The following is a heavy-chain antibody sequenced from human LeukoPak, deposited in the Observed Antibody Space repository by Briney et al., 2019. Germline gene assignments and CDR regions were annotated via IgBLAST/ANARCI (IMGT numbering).Heavy chain of an antibody. D-gene: IGHD1-1*01. CDR2: IKNDGKIT. J-gene: IGHJ4*02. CDR3: AKDLTGNADY. Sequence: PGGSLRLSCAASEFTFNNYWMHWVRQAPGKGLVWVSRIKNDGKITTYADSVKGRFTTSRDNAKNTFYLQMNSLRAEDTAVYYCAKDLTGNADYWGQGTLVTVSS. V-gene: IGHV3-74*01. CDR1: EFTFNNYW.